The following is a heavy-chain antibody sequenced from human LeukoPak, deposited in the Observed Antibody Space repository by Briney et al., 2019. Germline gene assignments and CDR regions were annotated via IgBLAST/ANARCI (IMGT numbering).Heavy chain of an antibody. D-gene: IGHD3-10*01. J-gene: IGHJ4*02. CDR3: ATEGSMVRGVIISHRTIDY. Sequence: PGGSLRLSCAASGFTVSDYYMSWIRQAPGKGLEWVSYISSSGSTIYYADSVKGRFTISRDNAKNSLYLQMNSLRAEDTAVYYCATEGSMVRGVIISHRTIDYWGQGTLVTVSS. CDR1: GFTVSDYY. CDR2: ISSSGSTI. V-gene: IGHV3-11*04.